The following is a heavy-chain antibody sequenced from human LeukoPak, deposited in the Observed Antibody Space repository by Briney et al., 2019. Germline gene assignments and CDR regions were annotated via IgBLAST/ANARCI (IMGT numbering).Heavy chain of an antibody. Sequence: GGSLRLSCAASGFTVRSNPMSWVRQAPGKGLEWVSLIYSGGNTYYANSVKGRFTISRDNSENTLYLQMNSLRADDTAVYYCARVGDGYNENFWGQRTLVTVSS. V-gene: IGHV3-66*01. J-gene: IGHJ4*02. D-gene: IGHD5-24*01. CDR3: ARVGDGYNENF. CDR1: GFTVRSNP. CDR2: IYSGGNT.